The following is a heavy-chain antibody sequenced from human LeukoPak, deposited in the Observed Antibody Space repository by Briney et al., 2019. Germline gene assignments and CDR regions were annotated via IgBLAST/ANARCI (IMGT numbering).Heavy chain of an antibody. CDR2: FYDSGST. CDR1: GGSISSRNYY. D-gene: IGHD3-22*01. Sequence: PSETLSLTCTVSGGSISSRNYYWDWIRQPPGKGLEWIGNFYDSGSTYYNPSLKGRVTISGDTSKNQFSLKLSSVTAADTAVYYCARGRITMIVVVITAGEVDYWGQGTLVTVSS. J-gene: IGHJ4*02. CDR3: ARGRITMIVVVITAGEVDY. V-gene: IGHV4-39*01.